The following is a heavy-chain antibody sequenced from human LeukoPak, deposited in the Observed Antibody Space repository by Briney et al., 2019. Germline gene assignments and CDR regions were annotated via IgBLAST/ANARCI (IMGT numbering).Heavy chain of an antibody. CDR3: AKGWGVQLERDDAFDI. CDR2: ISGSGGST. Sequence: QPGGSLRLSCAASGFTFSSYAMSWVRQAPGKGLEWVSAISGSGGSTYYADSVKGRFTISRDNSKNTLYLQMNSLRAEDTAVYYCAKGWGVQLERDDAFDIWGQGTMVTVSS. J-gene: IGHJ3*02. V-gene: IGHV3-23*01. D-gene: IGHD1-1*01. CDR1: GFTFSSYA.